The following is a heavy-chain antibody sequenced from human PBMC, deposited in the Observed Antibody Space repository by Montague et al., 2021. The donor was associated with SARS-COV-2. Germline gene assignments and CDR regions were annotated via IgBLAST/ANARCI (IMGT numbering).Heavy chain of an antibody. D-gene: IGHD3-9*01. CDR3: ARGNYDILTRYYSRDYYYGMDV. V-gene: IGHV3-48*02. Sequence: SLRLSCAASGFTFSSYSMNWVRQTPGKGLEWVSYISSSSSTIYYADSVKGRFTISRDNAKNSLYLQINSLRDEDTAVYYCARGNYDILTRYYSRDYYYGMDVWGQGTTVTVSS. J-gene: IGHJ6*02. CDR2: ISSSSSTI. CDR1: GFTFSSYS.